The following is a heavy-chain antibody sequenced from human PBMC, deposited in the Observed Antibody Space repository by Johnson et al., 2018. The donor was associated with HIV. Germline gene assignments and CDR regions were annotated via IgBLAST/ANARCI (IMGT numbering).Heavy chain of an antibody. CDR2: ISWNSGSI. CDR1: GFTFDDYA. V-gene: IGHV3-9*01. CDR3: ARDGSGYAFDI. Sequence: VQLVESGGGLVQPGRSLRLSCAASGFTFDDYAMHWVRQAPGKGLEWVSGISWNSGSIGYADSVKGRFTISRDNAKNSLYLQMNSLRAEDTALYYCARDGSGYAFDIWGQGTMVTVSS. J-gene: IGHJ3*02. D-gene: IGHD5-12*01.